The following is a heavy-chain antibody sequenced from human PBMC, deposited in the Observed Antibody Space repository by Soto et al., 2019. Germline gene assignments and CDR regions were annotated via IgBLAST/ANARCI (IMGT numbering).Heavy chain of an antibody. CDR1: GYTFTSYD. V-gene: IGHV1-8*01. Sequence: QVQLVQSGAEVKKPGASVKVSCKASGYTFTSYDINWVRQATGQGLEWMGWMNPNSGNTGYAQKFQGRVTMTRNTSTGTAYMELSSLSSEHTAVYYCAREPSGWPDYCGQGTLVTVTS. D-gene: IGHD6-19*01. J-gene: IGHJ4*02. CDR3: AREPSGWPDY. CDR2: MNPNSGNT.